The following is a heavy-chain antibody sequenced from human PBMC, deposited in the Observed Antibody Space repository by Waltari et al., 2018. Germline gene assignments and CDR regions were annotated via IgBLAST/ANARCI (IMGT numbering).Heavy chain of an antibody. J-gene: IGHJ4*02. CDR2: VRGDGKS. CDR3: ARDRGRGLYLDT. Sequence: QLQLQESGPGLVKPSGTLSLTCDVSGDSMSSTDCWSWVRQSPQRGLEWVGQVRGDGKSNSNPSFASRVTISLDTSKNQFSLNLNFATAADTAMYYCARDRGRGLYLDTWGPGTPVTVSP. D-gene: IGHD1-26*01. V-gene: IGHV4-4*02. CDR1: GDSMSSTDC.